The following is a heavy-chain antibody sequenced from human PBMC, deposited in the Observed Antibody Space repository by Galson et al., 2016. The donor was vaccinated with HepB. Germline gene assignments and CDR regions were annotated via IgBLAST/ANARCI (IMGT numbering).Heavy chain of an antibody. V-gene: IGHV4-59*12. CDR2: IQYSGSP. D-gene: IGHD3-22*01. J-gene: IGHJ4*02. CDR3: ARSGDYCLDY. Sequence: ETLSLTCTVSGGSISSYQWSWIRQPPGKGLEWIGYIQYSGSPNYNPSLKSRVTLLLDTSKNQFSLRLSFVTAADTAVYFCARSGDYCLDYWGQGTLVTVSS. CDR1: GGSISSYQ.